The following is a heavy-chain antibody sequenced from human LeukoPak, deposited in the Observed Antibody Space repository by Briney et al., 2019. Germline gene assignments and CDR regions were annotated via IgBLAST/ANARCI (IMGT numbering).Heavy chain of an antibody. CDR1: GGSFADYY. D-gene: IGHD1-26*01. CDR3: AGDRATSYFDY. Sequence: PSETLSLTCALYGGSFADYYWSWVRQAPGKGLEWVSVISGSGDSTYYADSVKGRFTISRDNSKNTLFLQMNSLRAEDTAVYYCAGDRATSYFDYWGQGALVTISS. CDR2: ISGSGDST. V-gene: IGHV3-23*01. J-gene: IGHJ4*02.